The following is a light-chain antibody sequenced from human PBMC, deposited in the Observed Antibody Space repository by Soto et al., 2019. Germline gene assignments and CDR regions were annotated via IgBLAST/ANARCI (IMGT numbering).Light chain of an antibody. J-gene: IGLJ1*01. V-gene: IGLV2-14*03. CDR3: SSYTSTRTYV. CDR2: DVS. Sequence: QSVLTQPASVSGSPGQSVTISCTGTSSDVGGYNFVSWYQQHPGKTPQLMIHDVSNRPSGVSNRFSGSKSGNTASLTISGLQAEDEADYYCSSYTSTRTYVFETGTKLTVL. CDR1: SSDVGGYNF.